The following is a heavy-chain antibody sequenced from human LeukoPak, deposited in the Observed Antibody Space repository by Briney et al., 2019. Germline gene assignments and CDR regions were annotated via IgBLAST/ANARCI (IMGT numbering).Heavy chain of an antibody. CDR2: INHSGST. Sequence: PSETLSLTCAVYGGSFSGYYWSWIRQPPGKGLEWIGEINHSGSTNYNPSLKSRVTISVDTSKNQFSLKLSPVTAADTAVYYCARGRRWSYYFDYWGQGTLVTVSS. CDR1: GGSFSGYY. D-gene: IGHD1-26*01. V-gene: IGHV4-34*01. J-gene: IGHJ4*02. CDR3: ARGRRWSYYFDY.